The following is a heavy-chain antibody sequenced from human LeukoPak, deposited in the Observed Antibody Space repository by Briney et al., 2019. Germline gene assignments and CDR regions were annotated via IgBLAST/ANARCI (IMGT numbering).Heavy chain of an antibody. CDR2: IFHSGTT. Sequence: SETLSLTCAVSGHSISSGYHWGWIRQPPGKGLEWIGSIFHSGTTYYSPSLKSRLTISIDTSKNQFSLKLSSVTAADTAVYYXXXXGWTSGXYYNWFDPWGQGTLVTVSS. CDR1: GHSISSGYH. CDR3: XXXGWTSGXYYNWFDP. D-gene: IGHD3-10*01. V-gene: IGHV4-38-2*01. J-gene: IGHJ5*02.